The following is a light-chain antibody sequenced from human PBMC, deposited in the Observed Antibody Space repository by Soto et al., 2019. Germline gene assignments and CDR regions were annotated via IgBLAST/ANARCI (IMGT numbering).Light chain of an antibody. CDR3: QQFGSSPGFT. Sequence: EIVLTQSPGTLSLSPGERATLSCRASQNINSRYLAWYQQKPGQAPRLLIYGTSSRATGSPDRFSGSGSGTDFTLTISRLEPEDFAVYYCQQFGSSPGFTFGPGTKVDIK. CDR1: QNINSRY. V-gene: IGKV3-20*01. J-gene: IGKJ3*01. CDR2: GTS.